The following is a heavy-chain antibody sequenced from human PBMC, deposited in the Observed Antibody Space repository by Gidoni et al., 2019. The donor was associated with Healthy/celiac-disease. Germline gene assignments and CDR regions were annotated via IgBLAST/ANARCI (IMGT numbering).Heavy chain of an antibody. CDR1: GFTFDDYA. CDR3: AKGTDTAMVTYFDY. CDR2: ISWNSGSI. V-gene: IGHV3-9*01. D-gene: IGHD5-18*01. J-gene: IGHJ4*02. Sequence: EVQLVVSGGGLVQRGMSLRLSCAASGFTFDDYAMHWVRQAPWKGLEWVSGISWNSGSIGYAGSVKGRFTISGDNAKKSLYLQMNSLRAEDTALYYCAKGTDTAMVTYFDYWGQGTLVTVSS.